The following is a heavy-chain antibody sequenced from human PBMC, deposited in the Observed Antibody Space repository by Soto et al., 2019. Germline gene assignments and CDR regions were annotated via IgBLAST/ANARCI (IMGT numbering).Heavy chain of an antibody. CDR1: GYTFTSYG. D-gene: IGHD4-4*01. J-gene: IGHJ4*02. V-gene: IGHV1-18*01. Sequence: ASVKVSCKASGYTFTSYGISWVRQAPGQGLEWMGWISAYNGNTNYAQKLQGRVTMTTDTSTSTAYMELRSLRSDDTAVYYCARDSDSLQEHSGTSFDYWGQGTLVTVSS. CDR2: ISAYNGNT. CDR3: ARDSDSLQEHSGTSFDY.